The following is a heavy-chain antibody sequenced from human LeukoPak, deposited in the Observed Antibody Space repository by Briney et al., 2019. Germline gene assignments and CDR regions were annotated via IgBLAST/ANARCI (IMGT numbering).Heavy chain of an antibody. CDR2: IKEDGSEK. Sequence: GGSLRLSCVGSGFTFSSTWMXWVRXAPGKXLEWVARIKEDGSEKYYVDSVKGRFTISRDNAKNSLYLEMNSLRPEDTAVYYCARGGSRYLAHWGQGTLVTVSS. J-gene: IGHJ5*02. V-gene: IGHV3-7*04. CDR3: ARGGSRYLAH. CDR1: GFTFSSTW. D-gene: IGHD3-16*02.